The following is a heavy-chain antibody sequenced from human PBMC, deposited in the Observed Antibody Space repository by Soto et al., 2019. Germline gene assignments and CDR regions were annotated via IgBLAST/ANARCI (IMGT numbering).Heavy chain of an antibody. CDR1: GYTFTSYG. CDR3: ASFEYGGAVIPVSYYYHSGLAF. D-gene: IGHD3-22*01. V-gene: IGHV1-18*01. Sequence: ASVKVSCKASGYTFTSYGISWVRQAPGQGLEWMGWISAYNGNTNYAQKLQGRVTMTTDTSTSTAYMELRSLRSDDTAVYYCASFEYGGAVIPVSYYYHSGLAFGGQGSSAPVSS. CDR2: ISAYNGNT. J-gene: IGHJ6*02.